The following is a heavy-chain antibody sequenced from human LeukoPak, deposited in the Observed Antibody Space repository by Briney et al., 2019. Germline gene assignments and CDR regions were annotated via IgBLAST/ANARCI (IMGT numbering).Heavy chain of an antibody. CDR3: ARDRHGGAFDY. D-gene: IGHD3-16*01. CDR2: ISSSSSTI. V-gene: IGHV3-48*04. CDR1: GFTFSSYD. Sequence: PGGSLRLSCAASGFTFSSYDMNWVRQAPGKGLEWLSYISSSSSTIFYADSVKGRFTVSRDNAKNSLYLQINSLSAEDTAVYSCARDRHGGAFDYWGQGTLVTVSS. J-gene: IGHJ4*02.